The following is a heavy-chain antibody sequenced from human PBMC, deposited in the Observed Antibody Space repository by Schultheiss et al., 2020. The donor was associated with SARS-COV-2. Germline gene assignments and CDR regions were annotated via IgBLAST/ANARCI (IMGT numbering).Heavy chain of an antibody. CDR1: GGTFSSYA. CDR2: IIPIFGTA. J-gene: IGHJ5*02. V-gene: IGHV1-69*13. Sequence: SVKVSCKASGGTFSSYAISWVRQAPGQGLEWMGGIIPIFGTANYAQKFQGRVTITADESTSTAYMELSSLRSEDTAVYYCAKDRGQLWLLEGFDPWGQGTLVTVS. CDR3: AKDRGQLWLLEGFDP. D-gene: IGHD5-18*01.